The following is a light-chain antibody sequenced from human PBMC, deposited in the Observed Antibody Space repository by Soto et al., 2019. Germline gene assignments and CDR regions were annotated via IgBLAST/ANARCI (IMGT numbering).Light chain of an antibody. V-gene: IGKV1-39*01. CDR1: QSISSY. Sequence: DIQITQSPSSLSASVGDRVTITCRASQSISSYLNWYQQKPGKAPKLLIYAASSLQSGVSSRFSGSGSGTDFTLTISSLQPEDFAPYYCQQSYSTPYTFGQGTKLEIK. CDR3: QQSYSTPYT. J-gene: IGKJ2*01. CDR2: AAS.